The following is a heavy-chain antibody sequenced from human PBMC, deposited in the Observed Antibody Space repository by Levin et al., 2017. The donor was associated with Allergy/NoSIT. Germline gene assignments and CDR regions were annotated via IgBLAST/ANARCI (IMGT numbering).Heavy chain of an antibody. CDR1: GGSISSSSYY. CDR3: ARYMVRGVIGAFDI. Sequence: SQTLSLTCTVSGGSISSSSYYWGWIRQPPGKGLEWIGSIYYSGSTYYNPSLKSRVTISVDTSKNQFSLKLSSVTAADTAVYYCARYMVRGVIGAFDIWGQGTMVTVSS. D-gene: IGHD3-10*01. CDR2: IYYSGST. J-gene: IGHJ3*02. V-gene: IGHV4-39*01.